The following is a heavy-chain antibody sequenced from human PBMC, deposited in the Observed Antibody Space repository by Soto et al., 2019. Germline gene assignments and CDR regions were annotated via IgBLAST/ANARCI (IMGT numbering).Heavy chain of an antibody. D-gene: IGHD5-12*01. CDR3: ASLTGYYSGYDKEYYFDY. CDR2: IYYSGST. CDR1: GGSISSGGYY. Sequence: SDTLSLTCTVSGGSISSGGYYWSWIRQHPGKGLDWIGYIYYSGSTYYNPSLKSRVTISVDTYKNQFSLKLSSVTAADTAVYYCASLTGYYSGYDKEYYFDYWGQGTLVTVSS. V-gene: IGHV4-31*03. J-gene: IGHJ4*02.